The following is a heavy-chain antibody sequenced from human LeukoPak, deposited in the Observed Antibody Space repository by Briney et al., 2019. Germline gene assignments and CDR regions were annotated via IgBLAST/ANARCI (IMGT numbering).Heavy chain of an antibody. CDR2: INPNSGGT. CDR1: GYTFTDYY. J-gene: IGHJ6*03. D-gene: IGHD3-9*01. V-gene: IGHV1-2*02. Sequence: ASVTVSFKASGYTFTDYYMHWVRQAPGQGLEWMGWINPNSGGTNYAQKFQGRVTMTRDTSISTAYMELSRLRSDDTAVYYCARDFDDILTGYPDPSDYYMDVWGKGTTVTVSS. CDR3: ARDFDDILTGYPDPSDYYMDV.